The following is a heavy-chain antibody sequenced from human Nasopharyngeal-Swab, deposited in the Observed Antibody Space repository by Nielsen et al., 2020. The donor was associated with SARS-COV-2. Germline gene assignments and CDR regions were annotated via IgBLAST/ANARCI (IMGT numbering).Heavy chain of an antibody. D-gene: IGHD2-2*01. Sequence: SVKVSCKASGGTFSSYAISWVRQAPGQGLEWMGGIIPIFGTANYAQKFQGRVTITADESTSTAYMELSSLRSEDTAVYYCARDSKDIVVVPAASYYYMDVWGKGTTVTVSS. CDR2: IIPIFGTA. V-gene: IGHV1-69*13. CDR1: GGTFSSYA. CDR3: ARDSKDIVVVPAASYYYMDV. J-gene: IGHJ6*03.